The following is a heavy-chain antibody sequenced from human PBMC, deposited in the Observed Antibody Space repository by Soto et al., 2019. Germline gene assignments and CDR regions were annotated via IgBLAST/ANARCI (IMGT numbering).Heavy chain of an antibody. V-gene: IGHV4-39*01. Sequence: PSVPNCVSCTVAWGNSIDDRGCCGCKKKPPGKGLEWIGSIYFRGNTYYNPSLQTRVTISLDKSKSQFSLKLNSVTAADSAVYFCARLEGLATISYYFDFWGQGAQVTVSS. J-gene: IGHJ4*02. D-gene: IGHD3-9*01. CDR3: ARLEGLATISYYFDF. CDR2: IYFRGNT. CDR1: WGNSIDDRGC.